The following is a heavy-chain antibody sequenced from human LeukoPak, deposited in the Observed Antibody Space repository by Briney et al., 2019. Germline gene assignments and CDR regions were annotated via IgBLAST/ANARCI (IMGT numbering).Heavy chain of an antibody. CDR2: INHSGST. CDR1: GWSFSGYY. Sequence: SETLSLTCAVYGWSFSGYYWSWIRQPPGKGLEWIGEINHSGSTYYHPSLKIRLTISVDTSKNQFSLKLSSVTAADTAVYYCARGRRVSYYDFWSGYYGAFDIWGQGTMVTVSS. D-gene: IGHD3-3*01. V-gene: IGHV4-34*01. CDR3: ARGRRVSYYDFWSGYYGAFDI. J-gene: IGHJ3*02.